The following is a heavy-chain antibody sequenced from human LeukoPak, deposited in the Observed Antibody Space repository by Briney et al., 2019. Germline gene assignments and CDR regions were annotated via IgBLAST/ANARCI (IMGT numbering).Heavy chain of an antibody. CDR3: ARGKYTAMVYYYYYYMDV. J-gene: IGHJ6*03. CDR1: GGSFSGYY. CDR2: INHSGST. Sequence: SETLSLTCAVYGGSFSGYYWSWIRQPPGKGLEWIGEINHSGSTNYNPSLKSRVTISVDTSKNQFSLKPSSVTAADTAVYYCARGKYTAMVYYYYYYMDVWGKGTTVTVSS. D-gene: IGHD5-18*01. V-gene: IGHV4-34*01.